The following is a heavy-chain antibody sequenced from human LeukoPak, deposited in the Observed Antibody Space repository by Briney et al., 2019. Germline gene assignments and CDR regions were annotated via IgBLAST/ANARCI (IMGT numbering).Heavy chain of an antibody. CDR1: GGSISSSSYY. CDR2: INHSGST. D-gene: IGHD3-3*01. CDR3: ARSGYYLVY. Sequence: PSETLSLTCTVSGGSISSSSYYWSWIRQPPGKGLEWIGEINHSGSTNYNPSLKSRVTISVDTSKNQFSLKLSSVTAADTAVYYCARSGYYLVYWGQGTLVTVSS. J-gene: IGHJ4*02. V-gene: IGHV4-39*07.